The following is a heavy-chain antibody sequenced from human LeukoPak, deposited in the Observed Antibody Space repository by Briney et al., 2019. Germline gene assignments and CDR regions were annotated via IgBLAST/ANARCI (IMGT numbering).Heavy chain of an antibody. D-gene: IGHD3-9*01. V-gene: IGHV1-58*02. CDR1: GFTFISSA. CDR2: IVVGSGNT. J-gene: IGHJ4*02. CDR3: VAGRYFDLVDY. Sequence: SVKVSCKASGFTFISSAMQWVRQARGQRREWMGWIVVGSGNTNYAQKFQERVTITRDMSTSTAYMELSSLRPEDTAVYYCVAGRYFDLVDYWGQGTLVTGSS.